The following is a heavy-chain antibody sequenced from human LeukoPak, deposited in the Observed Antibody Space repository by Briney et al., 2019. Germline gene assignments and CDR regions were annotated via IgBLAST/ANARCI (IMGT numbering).Heavy chain of an antibody. CDR2: ISYDGSNK. Sequence: GGSLRLSCAASGFTFSSYAMHWVRQAPGKGLEWVAVISYDGSNKYYADSVKGRFTISRDNSKNTLYLQMNSLRAEDTAVYYCARERAAAFDYWGQGTLVTVSP. CDR1: GFTFSSYA. J-gene: IGHJ4*02. V-gene: IGHV3-30*04. D-gene: IGHD6-13*01. CDR3: ARERAAAFDY.